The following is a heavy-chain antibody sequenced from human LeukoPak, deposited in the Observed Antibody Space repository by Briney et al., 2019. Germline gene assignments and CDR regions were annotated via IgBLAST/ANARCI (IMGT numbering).Heavy chain of an antibody. CDR3: ARVLMTTVTNGDYYYYYGMDV. D-gene: IGHD4-17*01. CDR2: IYSGGST. J-gene: IGHJ6*02. CDR1: GFTVSSNY. Sequence: PGGSLRLSCAASGFTVSSNYMSWVRQAPGKGLEWVSVIYSGGSTYYADSVKGRFTISRDNSKNTLYLQMNSLRAEDTAVYYCARVLMTTVTNGDYYYYYGMDVWGQGTTVTVSS. V-gene: IGHV3-66*01.